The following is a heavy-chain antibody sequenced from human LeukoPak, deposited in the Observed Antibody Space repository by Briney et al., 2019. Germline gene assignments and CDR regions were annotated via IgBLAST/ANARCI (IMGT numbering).Heavy chain of an antibody. V-gene: IGHV5-51*01. CDR1: RHSFHSHW. Sequence: GESLKISCKGPRHSFHSHWIGWVRQMPGKGLERMGIIYPGDSDTRYSPSFQGQVTISADKSISTAYLQWNSLEASDSAIYYCARRGDSDFRIDWGQGTLVTVSS. CDR2: IYPGDSDT. CDR3: ARRGDSDFRID. J-gene: IGHJ4*02. D-gene: IGHD2-21*02.